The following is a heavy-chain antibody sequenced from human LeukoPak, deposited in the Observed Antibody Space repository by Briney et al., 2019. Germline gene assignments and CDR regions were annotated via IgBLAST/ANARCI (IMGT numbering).Heavy chain of an antibody. J-gene: IGHJ6*03. D-gene: IGHD2-15*01. CDR3: ASLEQLLSDYYYMDV. V-gene: IGHV4-4*07. Sequence: SETLSLTCTVSGGSISSYYWSWIRQPAGEGLEWIGRIYTSGSTNYNPSLKSRVTISVDKSKNQSSLKLSSVTAADTAVYYCASLEQLLSDYYYMDVWGKGTTVTVSS. CDR2: IYTSGST. CDR1: GGSISSYY.